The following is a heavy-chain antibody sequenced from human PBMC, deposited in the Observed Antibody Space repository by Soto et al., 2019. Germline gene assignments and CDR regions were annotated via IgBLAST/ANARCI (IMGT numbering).Heavy chain of an antibody. Sequence: EVRLLESGGGLVQPGGSLRLSCAASGFTFSVYAMSWVRQAPGKGLEWVSGISGSGDSTHYADSVKGRFTVSRDNSKSMLYLQTNSLRAEDTAIYYCAKALYGGFTYWGQEPWSPSPQ. CDR2: ISGSGDST. CDR1: GFTFSVYA. V-gene: IGHV3-23*01. J-gene: IGHJ4*01. D-gene: IGHD3-10*01. CDR3: AKALYGGFTY.